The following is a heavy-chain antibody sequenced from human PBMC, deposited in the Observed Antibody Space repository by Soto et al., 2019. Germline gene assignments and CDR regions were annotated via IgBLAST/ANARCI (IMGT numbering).Heavy chain of an antibody. CDR3: AGGFSYGYIDH. J-gene: IGHJ4*02. CDR1: GFTVISNY. V-gene: IGHV3-53*01. D-gene: IGHD5-18*01. CDR2: IFAGGGT. Sequence: PGGSLRLSCGASGFTVISNYMSWGRQAPGRGLEWLSVIFAGGGTYYADSVKGRFTISKDNSKNRVYLQMNTLRAGDTAVYYCAGGFSYGYIDHWGQGTPVTVSS.